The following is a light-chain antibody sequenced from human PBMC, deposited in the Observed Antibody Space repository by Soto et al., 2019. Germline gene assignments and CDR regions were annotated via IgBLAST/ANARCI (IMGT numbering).Light chain of an antibody. J-gene: IGKJ4*01. V-gene: IGKV3-15*01. CDR1: QSVSSN. Sequence: EIVMTQSPATLSVSPGERATLSCRASQSVSSNLAWYQQKPGQAPRLLIYSASTRATGIPARFSGSGSGTEFTPTISGLQSEDFAVYDCQQHNNWTTSGGGTRVEIK. CDR3: QQHNNWTT. CDR2: SAS.